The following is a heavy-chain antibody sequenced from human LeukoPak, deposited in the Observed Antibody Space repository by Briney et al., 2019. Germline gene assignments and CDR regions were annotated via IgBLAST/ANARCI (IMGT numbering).Heavy chain of an antibody. V-gene: IGHV4-34*01. D-gene: IGHD4-11*01. CDR2: ISHSGST. CDR3: ARELYDYQKWFDP. J-gene: IGHJ5*02. Sequence: PSETLSLTCAVYGGSFSGYYWSWIRQPPGKGLEWIGEISHSGSTNYNPSLKSRVTISVDTSKNQFSLKLTSVTAADTAVYYCARELYDYQKWFDPWGQGTLVTVSS. CDR1: GGSFSGYY.